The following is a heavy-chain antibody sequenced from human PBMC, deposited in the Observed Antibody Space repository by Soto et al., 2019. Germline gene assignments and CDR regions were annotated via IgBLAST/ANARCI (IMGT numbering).Heavy chain of an antibody. CDR2: IIPIFGSA. V-gene: IGHV1-69*13. CDR3: ARESRYCSGGSCYFLPGIDY. Sequence: SVKVSCKASGGTFSNYAITWVRQAPGQGLEWLGRIIPIFGSANYAQKFQGRVTITADESTTTAYMELSSLRSEDTAVYYCARESRYCSGGSCYFLPGIDYWGQGTLVTVSS. J-gene: IGHJ4*02. CDR1: GGTFSNYA. D-gene: IGHD2-15*01.